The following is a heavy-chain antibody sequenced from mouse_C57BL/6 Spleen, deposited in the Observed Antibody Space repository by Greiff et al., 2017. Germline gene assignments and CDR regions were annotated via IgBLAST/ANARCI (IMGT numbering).Heavy chain of an antibody. CDR1: GFSLTSYG. V-gene: IGHV2-5*01. CDR3: AKRNDGYPYAMDY. J-gene: IGHJ4*01. CDR2: IWRGGST. D-gene: IGHD2-3*01. Sequence: VKLVESGPGLVQPSQSLSITCTVSGFSLTSYGVHWVRQSPGKGLEWLGVIWRGGSTDYNAAFMSRLSITKDNSKSQVFFKMNSLQADDTAIYYCAKRNDGYPYAMDYWGQGTSVTVSS.